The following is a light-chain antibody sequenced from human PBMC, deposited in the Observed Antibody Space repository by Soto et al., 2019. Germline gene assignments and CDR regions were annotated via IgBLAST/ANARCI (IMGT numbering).Light chain of an antibody. J-gene: IGKJ5*01. CDR2: GAY. CDR1: QCFXSK. Sequence: IGVTQWAATLSVSPGERATLSCRASQCFXSKFAWYQKKPGQAPRILIXGAYTRXXGXPXRFSGSGSGTEFTLTISSLQSEDFAVYYCQQYNTGPPITFGQGTRLEIK. CDR3: QQYNTGPPIT. V-gene: IGKV3-15*01.